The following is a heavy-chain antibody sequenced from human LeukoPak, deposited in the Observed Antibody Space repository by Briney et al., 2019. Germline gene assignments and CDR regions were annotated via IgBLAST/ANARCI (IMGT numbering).Heavy chain of an antibody. CDR2: ISGSGGST. CDR1: GFTFSSYA. CDR3: AKVVPTYYYDSSGQKYFQH. V-gene: IGHV3-23*01. J-gene: IGHJ1*01. D-gene: IGHD3-22*01. Sequence: GGSLRLSCAASGFTFSSYAMSWVRQAPGKGLEWVSAISGSGGSTYYADSVKGRFTISRDNSKNMLYLQMNSLRAEDTAVYYCAKVVPTYYYDSSGQKYFQHWGQGTLVTVSS.